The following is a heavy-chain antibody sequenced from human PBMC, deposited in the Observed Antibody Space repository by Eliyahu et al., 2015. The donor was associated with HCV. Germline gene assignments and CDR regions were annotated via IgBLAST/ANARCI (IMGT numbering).Heavy chain of an antibody. V-gene: IGHV3-30*18. CDR1: GFTFSAHG. J-gene: IGHJ2*01. CDR2: IGNDGRVK. Sequence: QVQLVESGGGVVQPGGSLRLSCAASGFTFSAHGVQWVRQAPGVGPEWVAVIGNDGRVKHYADSVKGRFTLSRDNSKNTVYLQMNSLTTEDTAVYYCAKETRHANWYFDLWGRGTRVTVSS. CDR3: AKETRHANWYFDL.